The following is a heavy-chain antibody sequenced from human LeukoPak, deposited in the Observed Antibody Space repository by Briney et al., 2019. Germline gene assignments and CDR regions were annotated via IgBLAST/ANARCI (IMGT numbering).Heavy chain of an antibody. Sequence: SSETLSLTCTVSGGSISSYYWSWIRQPPGKGLEWIGYIYYSGSTNYNPSLKSRVTISVDTSKNQFSLKLSSVTAADTAVYYCARSDYYNYYYYYGMDVWGQGTTVTVSS. J-gene: IGHJ6*02. D-gene: IGHD4-17*01. V-gene: IGHV4-59*01. CDR3: ARSDYYNYYYYYGMDV. CDR1: GGSISSYY. CDR2: IYYSGST.